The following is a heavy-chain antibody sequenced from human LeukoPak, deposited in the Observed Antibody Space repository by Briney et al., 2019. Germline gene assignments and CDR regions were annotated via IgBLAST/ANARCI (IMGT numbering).Heavy chain of an antibody. Sequence: PSETLSLTCTVSGGSISSGSYYWSWIRQPAGKGLEWIGRIYTSGSTNYNPSLKSRVTISVDTSKNQFSLKLSSVTAADTAVYYCARGYGDSGYSEYWGQGTLVTVSS. CDR1: GGSISSGSYY. V-gene: IGHV4-61*02. CDR2: IYTSGST. D-gene: IGHD5-12*01. CDR3: ARGYGDSGYSEY. J-gene: IGHJ4*02.